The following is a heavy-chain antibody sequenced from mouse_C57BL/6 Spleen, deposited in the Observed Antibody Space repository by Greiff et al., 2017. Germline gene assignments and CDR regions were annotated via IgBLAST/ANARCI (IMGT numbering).Heavy chain of an antibody. J-gene: IGHJ4*01. CDR2: IHPNSGST. D-gene: IGHD1-1*01. CDR1: GYTFTSYW. Sequence: QVQLQQPGAELVKPGASVKLSCKASGYTFTSYWMHWVKQRPGQGLEWIGMIHPNSGSTNYNEKFKSKATLTVDKSSSTAYMQLSSLTSEDSAVYYCARSGYYYGSSRYYAMDYWGQGTSVTVSS. V-gene: IGHV1-64*01. CDR3: ARSGYYYGSSRYYAMDY.